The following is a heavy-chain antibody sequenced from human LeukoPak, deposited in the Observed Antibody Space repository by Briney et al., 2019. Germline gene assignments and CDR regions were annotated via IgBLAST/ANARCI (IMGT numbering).Heavy chain of an antibody. CDR2: TYYSGST. D-gene: IGHD2-15*01. J-gene: IGHJ4*02. CDR1: GGSISSYY. Sequence: SETLSLTCTVSGGSISSYYWSWIRQPPGKGVEWIGYTYYSGSTNYNPSLKSRVTISVDTSKNQFSLKLSSVTAADTAVYYCARTGIIGYCSGGSCPFDYWGQGTLVTVSS. CDR3: ARTGIIGYCSGGSCPFDY. V-gene: IGHV4-59*01.